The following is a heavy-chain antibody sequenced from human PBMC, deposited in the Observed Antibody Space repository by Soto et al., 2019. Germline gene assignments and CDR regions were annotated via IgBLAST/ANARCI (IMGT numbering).Heavy chain of an antibody. Sequence: SETLSLTCTVSGGSIRSHYWGWIRQPPGKGLEWIGYIYYSGSINYSPSLKSRVSISVDTSKNQVSLKVHSVTAADTAVYYCARLVDRNWYPFFFDYWGQGTQVT. V-gene: IGHV4-59*11. J-gene: IGHJ4*02. CDR3: ARLVDRNWYPFFFDY. CDR1: GGSIRSHY. D-gene: IGHD1-1*01. CDR2: IYYSGSI.